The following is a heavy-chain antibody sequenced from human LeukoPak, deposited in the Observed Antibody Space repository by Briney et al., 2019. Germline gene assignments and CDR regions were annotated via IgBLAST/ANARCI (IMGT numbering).Heavy chain of an antibody. V-gene: IGHV3-23*01. CDR2: MSGRGVST. CDR1: GFTFTNYA. D-gene: IGHD2-15*01. Sequence: SGGSLRLSCAASGFTFTNYAMSWVRQAPGKGLEWVSGMSGRGVSTYYADSVKGRFTISSDNSKNTLYLQMNSLRAEGTAIYYCAKDCNGGNCYIDYWGQGTLVTVAS. J-gene: IGHJ4*02. CDR3: AKDCNGGNCYIDY.